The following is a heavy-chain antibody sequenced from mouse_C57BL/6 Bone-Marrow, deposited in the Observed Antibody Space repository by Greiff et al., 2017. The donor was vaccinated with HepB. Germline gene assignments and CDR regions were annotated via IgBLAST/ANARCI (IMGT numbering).Heavy chain of an antibody. CDR1: GYTFTSYW. V-gene: IGHV1-5*01. CDR2: IYPGNSDT. D-gene: IGHD1-1*01. CDR3: TRTMRFQFITTED. Sequence: EVQLQQSGTVLARPGASVKMSCKTSGYTFTSYWMHWVEQRPGQGLEWIGAIYPGNSDTSYNQKFKGKAKLTAVTSASTAYMELSSLTNEDSAVYYCTRTMRFQFITTEDWGQGTLVTVSA. J-gene: IGHJ3*01.